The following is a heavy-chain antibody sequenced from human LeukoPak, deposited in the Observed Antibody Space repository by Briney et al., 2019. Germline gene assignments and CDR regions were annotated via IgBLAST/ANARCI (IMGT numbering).Heavy chain of an antibody. Sequence: GGSLRLSCAASGFFFSSYGMHWVRQAPGKGLEWVALIWYDGTNKYYTDSVKGRFTISRDNSKNTLYLQMNSLRAEDTAVYYCAKAPGAAAGTGWGQGTLVTVSS. CDR2: IWYDGTNK. J-gene: IGHJ4*02. D-gene: IGHD6-13*01. CDR3: AKAPGAAAGTG. V-gene: IGHV3-33*06. CDR1: GFFFSSYG.